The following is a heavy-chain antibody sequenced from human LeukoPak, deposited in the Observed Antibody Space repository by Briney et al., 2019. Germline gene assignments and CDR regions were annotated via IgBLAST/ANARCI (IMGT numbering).Heavy chain of an antibody. CDR2: INSDGSST. Sequence: PGGSLRLSCAASRFTFSTYRMHWVRQAPGKGLMWVSRINSDGSSTDYADSVKGRFTISRDNAKNRLYLQMNSLRPEDTAVYYCAREGAAAGTVERFDPWGQGTLVTVSS. CDR3: AREGAAAGTVERFDP. J-gene: IGHJ5*02. V-gene: IGHV3-74*01. CDR1: RFTFSTYR. D-gene: IGHD6-13*01.